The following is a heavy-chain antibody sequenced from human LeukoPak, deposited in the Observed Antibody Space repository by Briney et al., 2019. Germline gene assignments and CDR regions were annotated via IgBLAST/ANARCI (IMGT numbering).Heavy chain of an antibody. J-gene: IGHJ4*02. V-gene: IGHV3-30*02. D-gene: IGHD3-10*01. CDR1: GFTFSNYA. Sequence: GGSLRLSCAASGFTFSNYAMHWVRQAPGKGLEWVAFIRYDGSNKYYADSVKGRFTISRDNSKNTLYLQMNSLRAEDAAVYYCAKDTRGDYGWDFDYWGQGTLVTVSS. CDR2: IRYDGSNK. CDR3: AKDTRGDYGWDFDY.